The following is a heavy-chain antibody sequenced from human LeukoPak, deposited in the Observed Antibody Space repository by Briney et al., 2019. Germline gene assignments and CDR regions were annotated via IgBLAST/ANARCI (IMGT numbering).Heavy chain of an antibody. CDR3: ARPNGGNPCDAFDV. CDR2: IYYTGST. D-gene: IGHD4-23*01. CDR1: GGSMTTYY. V-gene: IGHV4-59*08. Sequence: SETLSLTCAVSGGSMTTYYWSWIRQPPGKGLEWIGYIYYTGSTNYNPSLKSRVTISVDTSRNQFSLKMTSVTASDTAVYYCARPNGGNPCDAFDVWGQGTMVTVSP. J-gene: IGHJ3*01.